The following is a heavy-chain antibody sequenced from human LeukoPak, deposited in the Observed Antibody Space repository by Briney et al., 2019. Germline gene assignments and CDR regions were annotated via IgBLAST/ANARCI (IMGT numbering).Heavy chain of an antibody. D-gene: IGHD6-13*01. CDR2: INHSGST. V-gene: IGHV4-34*01. J-gene: IGHJ4*02. Sequence: SETLSLTCAVYGGSFSGYYWSWIRQPPGKGLEWIGEINHSGSTNYNPSLKSRVTISVDTSKNQFSLKLSSVTAADTAVYYCARRRNDGHSRSWYRGTYYFDYWGQGTLVTVSS. CDR3: ARRRNDGHSRSWYRGTYYFDY. CDR1: GGSFSGYY.